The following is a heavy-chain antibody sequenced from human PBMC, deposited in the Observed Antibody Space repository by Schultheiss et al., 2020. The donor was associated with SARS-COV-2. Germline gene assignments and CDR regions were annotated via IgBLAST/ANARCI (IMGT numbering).Heavy chain of an antibody. CDR1: GYTFTSYD. CDR3: ARDRWDYYYGMDV. D-gene: IGHD6-13*01. Sequence: ASVKVSCKASGYTFTSYDINWVRQATGQGLEWMGWMNPNSGNTGYAQKFQGWVTMTRDTSISTAYMELSRLRSDDTAVYYCARDRWDYYYGMDVWGQGTTVTVSS. J-gene: IGHJ6*02. V-gene: IGHV1-8*01. CDR2: MNPNSGNT.